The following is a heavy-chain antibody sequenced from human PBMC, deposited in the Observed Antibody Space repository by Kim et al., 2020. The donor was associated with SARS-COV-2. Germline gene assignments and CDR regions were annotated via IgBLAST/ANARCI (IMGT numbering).Heavy chain of an antibody. Sequence: DYAEYVKSRITINPDTSKNQFSLQLNSVTPEDTAVYYCARDVPTAGGKFDYWGQGTLVTVSS. V-gene: IGHV6-1*01. J-gene: IGHJ4*02. D-gene: IGHD2-2*01. CDR3: ARDVPTAGGKFDY.